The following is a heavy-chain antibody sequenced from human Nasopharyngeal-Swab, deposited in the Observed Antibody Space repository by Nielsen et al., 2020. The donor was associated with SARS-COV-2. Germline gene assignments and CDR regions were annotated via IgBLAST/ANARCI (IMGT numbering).Heavy chain of an antibody. CDR2: INSDGSST. CDR3: ARVFPAYRDGYDY. D-gene: IGHD5-24*01. J-gene: IGHJ4*02. Sequence: GESLKISCAASGFTFSSYWMHWVRQAPGKGLVWVSRINSDGSSTSYADSVKGRFTISRDNAKNTLYLQMNSLRAEDTAVYYCARVFPAYRDGYDYWGQGTLVTVSS. CDR1: GFTFSSYW. V-gene: IGHV3-74*01.